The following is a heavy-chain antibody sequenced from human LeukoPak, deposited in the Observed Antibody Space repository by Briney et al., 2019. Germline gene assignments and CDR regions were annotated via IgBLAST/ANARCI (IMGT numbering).Heavy chain of an antibody. CDR3: ARGRRLGTYYKFYFDY. CDR2: INHGGST. D-gene: IGHD3-10*01. V-gene: IGHV4-34*01. J-gene: IGHJ4*02. Sequence: PTETLSLTCAVYGGSLSAYYWTWIRQPPGKGLEWIGEINHGGSTNYNPSLKSRVTISVDTSKNQFSLRLSSLTAADTAVYYCARGRRLGTYYKFYFDYWGQGTLVTVSS. CDR1: GGSLSAYY.